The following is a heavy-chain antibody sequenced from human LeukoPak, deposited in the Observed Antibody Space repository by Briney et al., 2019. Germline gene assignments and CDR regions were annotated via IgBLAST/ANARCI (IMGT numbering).Heavy chain of an antibody. Sequence: GGSLRLSCAASGFTFSSYEMSWVRQAPGKGLKWVSYISSSGGTVKYADSVKGRFTISRDSAKNSLYLQMNSLRAEDTAVYYCAGDLPHWGQGTLVTVSS. J-gene: IGHJ4*02. CDR1: GFTFSSYE. CDR3: AGDLPH. V-gene: IGHV3-48*03. CDR2: ISSSGGTV.